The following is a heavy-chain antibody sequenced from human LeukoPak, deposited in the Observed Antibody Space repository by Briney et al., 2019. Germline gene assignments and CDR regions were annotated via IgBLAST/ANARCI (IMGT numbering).Heavy chain of an antibody. J-gene: IGHJ4*02. CDR2: ISSSSNTI. V-gene: IGHV3-48*01. CDR1: GFTFSTYS. Sequence: GGSLRLSCAASGFTFSTYSMDWVRQAPGKGLEWISYISSSSNTIYYADSVKGRFTISRDNAKNSLYLQMNSLRADDTAVYYCASGGEYKVDYWGQGTLVTVSS. D-gene: IGHD2/OR15-2a*01. CDR3: ASGGEYKVDY.